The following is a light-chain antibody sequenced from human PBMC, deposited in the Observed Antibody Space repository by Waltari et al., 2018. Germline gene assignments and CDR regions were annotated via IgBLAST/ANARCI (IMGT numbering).Light chain of an antibody. J-gene: IGKJ5*01. CDR2: AVS. V-gene: IGKV1-12*01. CDR3: QQGDGFHPIT. CDR1: QDISSW. Sequence: DIQMTQSPSSVSASVGDRVTIPRRASQDISSWLAWYQQKPGQAPTLLIYAVSILHSGVPSRFSGSGSGTDFTLTITSLQPEDFAIYYCQQGDGFHPITFGQGTRLE.